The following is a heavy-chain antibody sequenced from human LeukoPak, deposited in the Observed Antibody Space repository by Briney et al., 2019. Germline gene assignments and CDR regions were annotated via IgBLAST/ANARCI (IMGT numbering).Heavy chain of an antibody. CDR2: ISSGGNT. J-gene: IGHJ4*02. D-gene: IGHD5-18*01. CDR1: GFTFSNYA. Sequence: GGSLRLSCAASGFTFSNYAMSWGRQAPGKGLEWVSVISSGGNTYFADSVKGRFTISRDNSENTLYLQMNSLRAEDSAVYYCAKGGYSYGYFDYWGQGILVTVSS. CDR3: AKGGYSYGYFDY. V-gene: IGHV3-23*01.